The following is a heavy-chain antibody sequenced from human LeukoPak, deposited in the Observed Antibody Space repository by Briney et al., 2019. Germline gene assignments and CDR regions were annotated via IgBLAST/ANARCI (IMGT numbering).Heavy chain of an antibody. D-gene: IGHD6-13*01. Sequence: ASVKVSCKASGYDFTRYHIHWVRQAPGHGLECMGTINPSGGGTRYTEKFQGRVTMTRDMATNTVYMELSSLTPDDMAIYYCAKGWLSTSWLDSYNSWLDYWGQGTLVTVSS. CDR1: GYDFTRYH. J-gene: IGHJ4*02. CDR3: AKGWLSTSWLDSYNSWLDY. CDR2: INPSGGGT. V-gene: IGHV1-46*01.